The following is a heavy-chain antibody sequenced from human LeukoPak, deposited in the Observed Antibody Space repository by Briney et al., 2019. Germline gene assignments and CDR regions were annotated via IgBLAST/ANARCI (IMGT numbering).Heavy chain of an antibody. J-gene: IGHJ6*03. CDR3: ARVAIPYYYYYYMDV. CDR1: GFTFSSYA. D-gene: IGHD2-21*01. CDR2: ISSNGGSI. Sequence: PGRSLRLSCAASGFTFSSYAMHWVRQAPGKGLEYVSAISSNGGSIYYANSVKGRFTISRDNSKNTLYLQMGSLRAEDMAVYYCARVAIPYYYYYYMDVWGKGTTVTVSS. V-gene: IGHV3-64*01.